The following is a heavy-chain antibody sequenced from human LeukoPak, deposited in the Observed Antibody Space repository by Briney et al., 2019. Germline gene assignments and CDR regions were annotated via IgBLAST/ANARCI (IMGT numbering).Heavy chain of an antibody. CDR3: ARPTLAGTPASFDI. CDR1: GFTFSSYG. CDR2: ISYDGSNK. D-gene: IGHD6-19*01. J-gene: IGHJ3*02. V-gene: IGHV3-30*03. Sequence: PGRSLRLSCAASGFTFSSYGMHWVRQAPGKGLEWVAVISYDGSNKYYADSVKGRFTISRDNSKNTLYLQMNSLRAEDTAVYYCARPTLAGTPASFDIWGHGTMVTVSS.